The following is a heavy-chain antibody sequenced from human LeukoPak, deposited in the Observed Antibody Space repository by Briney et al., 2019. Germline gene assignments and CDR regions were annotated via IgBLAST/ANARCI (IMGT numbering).Heavy chain of an antibody. V-gene: IGHV3-13*01. CDR1: GFTFSNYD. CDR2: IGTAGDT. D-gene: IGHD3-10*01. CDR3: ARASWFGSFDY. Sequence: PGGSLRLSCAASGFTFSNYDMHWVRQATGKGLEWVSAIGTAGDTYYPGSVKGRFTISRENAKNSLYLQMNSLRAGDTAVYYCARASWFGSFDYWGQGTLVTVSS. J-gene: IGHJ4*02.